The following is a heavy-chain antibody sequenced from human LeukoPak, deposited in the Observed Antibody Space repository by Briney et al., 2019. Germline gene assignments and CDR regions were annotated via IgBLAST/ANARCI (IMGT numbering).Heavy chain of an antibody. J-gene: IGHJ4*02. Sequence: SETPSLTCAVSGYSISSDYYSSDYYWGWIRQPPGKGLEWIASLYHSGTTYYNPSLKSRVIISVDTSKNQFSLKLSSVTAADTAVYYCASYNSGYRFDYWGQGTLVTVSS. D-gene: IGHD3-22*01. V-gene: IGHV4-38-2*01. CDR3: ASYNSGYRFDY. CDR1: GYSISSDYYSSDYY. CDR2: LYHSGTT.